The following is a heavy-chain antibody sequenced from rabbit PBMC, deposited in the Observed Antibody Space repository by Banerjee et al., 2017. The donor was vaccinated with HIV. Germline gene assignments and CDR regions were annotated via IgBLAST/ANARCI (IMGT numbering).Heavy chain of an antibody. Sequence: QSLEESGGDLVKPGASLTLTCTASGFSFSSSCYMCWVRQAPGKGLEWIACIYGSKSGSTYYASWAKGRFTISKTSSTTVTLQMTSLTAADTATYFCAREGAVYYPGDGYAFYLWGPGTLVTVS. CDR2: IYGSKSGST. V-gene: IGHV1S40*01. CDR1: GFSFSSSCY. D-gene: IGHD6-1*01. J-gene: IGHJ4*01. CDR3: AREGAVYYPGDGYAFYL.